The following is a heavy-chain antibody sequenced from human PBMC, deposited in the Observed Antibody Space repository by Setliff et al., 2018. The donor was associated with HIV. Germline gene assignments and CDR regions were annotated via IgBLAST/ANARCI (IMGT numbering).Heavy chain of an antibody. CDR2: IYHSGST. Sequence: PSETLSLTCAVSGYSISSGYYWGWIRQPPGKGLEWIGSIYHSGSTYYNPSLKSRVTISVDTSKNQFSLKLSSVTAADTAVYYCARGVVVVADTFYYYYYMDVWGKGTTVTVSS. V-gene: IGHV4-38-2*01. J-gene: IGHJ6*03. CDR3: ARGVVVVADTFYYYYYMDV. CDR1: GYSISSGYY. D-gene: IGHD2-15*01.